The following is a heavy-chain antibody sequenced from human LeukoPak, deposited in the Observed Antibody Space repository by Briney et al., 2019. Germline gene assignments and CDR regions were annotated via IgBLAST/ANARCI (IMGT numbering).Heavy chain of an antibody. CDR2: IRSKANSYAT. V-gene: IGHV3-73*01. D-gene: IGHD5-24*01. J-gene: IGHJ6*03. CDR1: GFTFSGSA. Sequence: GGSLRLSCAASGFTFSGSAMHWVRQASGKGLEWVGRIRSKANSYATAYAASVKGRFTISRDDSKNTAYLQMNSLKTEDTAVYYCTRKGMATIYYYYYYMDVWGKGTTVTVSS. CDR3: TRKGMATIYYYYYYMDV.